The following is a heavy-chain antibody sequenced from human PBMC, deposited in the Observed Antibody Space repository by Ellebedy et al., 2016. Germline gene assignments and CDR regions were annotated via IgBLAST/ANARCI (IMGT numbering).Heavy chain of an antibody. J-gene: IGHJ4*02. D-gene: IGHD6-19*01. CDR3: AKDHTSSGWYSGSR. V-gene: IGHV3-23*01. CDR2: ISGSGVST. CDR1: GFTFSSFA. Sequence: GGSLRLSXAASGFTFSSFAMSWVRQAPGKGLEWVSAISGSGVSTFYADSVKGRFTISRDNSKTTLYLQMNSLRAEDTAVYYCAKDHTSSGWYSGSRWGQGTLVTVSS.